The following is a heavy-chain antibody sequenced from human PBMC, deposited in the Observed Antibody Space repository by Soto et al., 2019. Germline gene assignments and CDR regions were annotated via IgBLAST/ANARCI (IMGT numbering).Heavy chain of an antibody. Sequence: GESLKISCXGSGYSFAGYWITWVRQKPGKGLEWMGRIDPSDSQTYYSPSFRGHVTISVTKSITTVFLQWSSLRASDTAMYYCAREIYDSDTGPNFQYYFDSWGQGTPVTVSS. CDR3: AREIYDSDTGPNFQYYFDS. J-gene: IGHJ4*02. D-gene: IGHD3-22*01. V-gene: IGHV5-10-1*01. CDR2: IDPSDSQT. CDR1: GYSFAGYW.